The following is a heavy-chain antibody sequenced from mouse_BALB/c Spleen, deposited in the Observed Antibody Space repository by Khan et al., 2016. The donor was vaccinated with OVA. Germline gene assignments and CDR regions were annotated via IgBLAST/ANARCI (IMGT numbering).Heavy chain of an antibody. D-gene: IGHD1-1*01. J-gene: IGHJ4*01. Sequence: DLVKPGASVKLSCKASGYTFTSYWINWIKQRPGQGLEWIGRIGPGSSSAYYNDMFKGKATLTVDTSSSTAYIQLSSLSSEDSAVYFSARENYSGRSCYAMDYWGQGTSVTVSS. CDR3: ARENYSGRSCYAMDY. CDR2: IGPGSSSA. V-gene: IGHV1S41*01. CDR1: GYTFTSYW.